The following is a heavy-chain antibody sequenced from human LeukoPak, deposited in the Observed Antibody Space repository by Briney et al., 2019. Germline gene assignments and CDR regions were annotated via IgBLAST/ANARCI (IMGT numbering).Heavy chain of an antibody. D-gene: IGHD1-26*01. CDR2: IDWDDDK. J-gene: IGHJ4*02. CDR1: GFSLSTSGMC. CDR3: ARMGCGSYPNYFDY. V-gene: IGHV2-70*11. Sequence: ESGPALVKPTQTLTLTCTFSGFSLSTSGMCVSWIRQPPGKVLEWLARIDWDDDKYYSTSLKTRLTISKDTSKNQVVLTMTNMDPVDTATYYCARMGCGSYPNYFDYWGQGTLVTVSS.